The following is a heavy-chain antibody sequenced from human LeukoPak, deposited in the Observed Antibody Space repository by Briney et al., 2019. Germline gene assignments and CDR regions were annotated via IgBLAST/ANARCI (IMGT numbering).Heavy chain of an antibody. V-gene: IGHV3-23*01. CDR3: AKVAQQWLVRQYYFDY. Sequence: GGSLRLSCAASGFTFSSYAMSWVRQAPGKGLEWVSAISGSGGSTYYADSVKGRFTISRDNSKNTLYLQMNSLRAEDTAVYYCAKVAQQWLVRQYYFDYWGQGTLVTVSS. CDR1: GFTFSSYA. D-gene: IGHD6-19*01. CDR2: ISGSGGST. J-gene: IGHJ4*02.